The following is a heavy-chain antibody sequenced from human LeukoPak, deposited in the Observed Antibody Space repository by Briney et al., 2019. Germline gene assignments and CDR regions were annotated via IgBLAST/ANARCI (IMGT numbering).Heavy chain of an antibody. CDR1: GYTFTDHY. CDR3: TRDRVPITVPGTWFDP. V-gene: IGHV1-2*06. J-gene: IGHJ5*02. D-gene: IGHD6-19*01. CDR2: INPNSGGT. Sequence: ASMKVSCKASGYTFTDHYIHWVRQAPGQGFEWMGRINPNSGGTNYPQKFLGRVTMTWDTSISTAYMELSGLRSDDTAVYYCTRDRVPITVPGTWFDPWGQGTLVTVSS.